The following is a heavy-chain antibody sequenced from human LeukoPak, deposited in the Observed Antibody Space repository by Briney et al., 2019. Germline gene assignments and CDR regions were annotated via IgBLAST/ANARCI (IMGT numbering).Heavy chain of an antibody. CDR3: ARDDYDYVWGSHFYFDY. CDR1: GYTFTSFH. Sequence: GASVKVSCKASGYTFTSFHMHWVRQAPGQGLEWMGRIIPIFGTANYAQKFQGRVTITTDESTSTAYMELSSLRSEDTAVYYCARDDYDYVWGSHFYFDYWGQGTLVTVSS. V-gene: IGHV1-69*05. CDR2: IIPIFGTA. D-gene: IGHD3-16*01. J-gene: IGHJ4*02.